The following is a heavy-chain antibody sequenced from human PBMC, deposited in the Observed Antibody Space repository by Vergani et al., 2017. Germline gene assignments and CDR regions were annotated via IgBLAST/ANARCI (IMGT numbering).Heavy chain of an antibody. CDR3: ARGVEGYYYGSGKYYYYYGMDV. V-gene: IGHV3-33*01. Sequence: QVQLVESGGVVVQPGRSLRLSCAASGFTFSSYGMHWVRQAPGKGLEWVAVIWYDGSNKYYADSVKGRFTISRDNSKNTLYLQMNSLRAEDTAVYYCARGVEGYYYGSGKYYYYYGMDVWGQGTTVTVSS. J-gene: IGHJ6*02. CDR2: IWYDGSNK. D-gene: IGHD3-10*01. CDR1: GFTFSSYG.